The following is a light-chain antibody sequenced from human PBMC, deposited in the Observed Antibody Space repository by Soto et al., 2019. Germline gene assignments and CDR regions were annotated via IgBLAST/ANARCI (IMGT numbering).Light chain of an antibody. CDR2: EVS. Sequence: QSALTQPPSASGSPGQSVTISCTGTSSDVGGYNYVSWYQQHPGKAPKLMIYEVSERPSGVPDRFSGSKSGNTASLTVSGLPAEDEGDYYCSSYAGSNNVVFGGGTKLTVL. CDR1: SSDVGGYNY. V-gene: IGLV2-8*01. CDR3: SSYAGSNNVV. J-gene: IGLJ2*01.